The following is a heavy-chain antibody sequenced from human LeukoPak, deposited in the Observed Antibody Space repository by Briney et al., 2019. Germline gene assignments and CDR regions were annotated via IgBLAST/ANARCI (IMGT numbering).Heavy chain of an antibody. D-gene: IGHD2/OR15-2a*01. V-gene: IGHV3-11*01. Sequence: GGSLRLSCAASGFSFSDSYMSWIRQAPGQGLGWLSYIKSSDTSTFYADSVKGRFTVSRDNAKNSLYLQMNSLRAEDTAVYYCARRGNMSSHAFDIWGQGTVVTVSS. CDR3: ARRGNMSSHAFDI. CDR1: GFSFSDSY. CDR2: IKSSDTST. J-gene: IGHJ3*02.